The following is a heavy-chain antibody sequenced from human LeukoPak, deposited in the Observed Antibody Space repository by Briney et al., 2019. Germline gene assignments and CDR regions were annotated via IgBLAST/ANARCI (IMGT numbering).Heavy chain of an antibody. CDR1: GFTFSTYW. CDR3: VRDFIGGHNDY. V-gene: IGHV3-7*01. CDR2: IQEDGSDK. J-gene: IGHJ4*02. D-gene: IGHD3-16*01. Sequence: GGSLRLSCEVSGFTFSTYWMTWVRQAPVKGLEWVANIQEDGSDKYYVDSVKGRFTISRDNAKNSLYLQMSSLRDEDTAVYYCVRDFIGGHNDYWGQGTLVTVSS.